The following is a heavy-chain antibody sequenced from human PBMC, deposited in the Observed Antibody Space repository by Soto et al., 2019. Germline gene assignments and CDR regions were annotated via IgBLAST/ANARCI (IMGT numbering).Heavy chain of an antibody. CDR1: GESFPGYY. CDR2: INHSGST. D-gene: IGHD3-16*02. V-gene: IGHV4-34*01. Sequence: QVQLQQWGAGLLKPSETLSLTCAVYGESFPGYYWSWIRQPPGKGLEWIGEINHSGSTNYNPYLKHRVTLSVDTSKNHFYLKVTSVNAADTAVYYWARGGGGYDYVWGSYRPFDFWSQGTQVTVSS. J-gene: IGHJ4*02. CDR3: ARGGGGYDYVWGSYRPFDF.